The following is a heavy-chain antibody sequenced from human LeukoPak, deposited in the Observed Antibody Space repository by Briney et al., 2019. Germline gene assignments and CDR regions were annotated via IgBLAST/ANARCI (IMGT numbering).Heavy chain of an antibody. CDR3: ANLAGIAAAGTFDY. D-gene: IGHD6-13*01. CDR1: GFTFSSYW. CDR2: INSDGSST. Sequence: GGSLRLSCAASGFTFSSYWMHWVRQAPGEGLVWVSRINSDGSSTSYADSVKGRFTISRDNAKNTLYLQMNSLRAEDTAVYYCANLAGIAAAGTFDYWGQGTLVTVSS. V-gene: IGHV3-74*01. J-gene: IGHJ4*02.